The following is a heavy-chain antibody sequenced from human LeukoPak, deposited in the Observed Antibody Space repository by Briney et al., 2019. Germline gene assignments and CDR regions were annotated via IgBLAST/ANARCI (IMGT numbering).Heavy chain of an antibody. J-gene: IGHJ4*02. CDR3: AKENSGSYRGIFDY. V-gene: IGHV3-23*01. CDR2: ISCSGGST. Sequence: GGSLRLSCAASVFTFSSYSMSWVRQAPGKGLECVSAISCSGGSTYYADSVKGRFTISRDNSKNKLYLQMNSLRAEDTAVYYCAKENSGSYRGIFDYRGQGAMVTVSS. D-gene: IGHD1-26*01. CDR1: VFTFSSYS.